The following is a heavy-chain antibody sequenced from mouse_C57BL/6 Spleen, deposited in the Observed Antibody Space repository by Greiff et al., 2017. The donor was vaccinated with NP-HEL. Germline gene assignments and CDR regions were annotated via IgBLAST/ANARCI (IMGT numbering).Heavy chain of an antibody. J-gene: IGHJ4*01. Sequence: QVQLQQPGAELVRPGSSVKLSCKASGYTFTSYWMHWVKQRPIQGLEWIGNIDPSDSETHYNQKFKDKATLTVDKSSSTAYIQLSSLTSEDSAVYYCARSYGKRGYAMDYWGQGTSVTVSS. D-gene: IGHD2-1*01. CDR3: ARSYGKRGYAMDY. CDR2: IDPSDSET. V-gene: IGHV1-52*01. CDR1: GYTFTSYW.